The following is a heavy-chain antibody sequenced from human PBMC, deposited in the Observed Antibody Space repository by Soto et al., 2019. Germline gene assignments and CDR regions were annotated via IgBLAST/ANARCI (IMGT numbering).Heavy chain of an antibody. CDR1: GFTFSNAW. J-gene: IGHJ4*02. V-gene: IGHV3-15*01. D-gene: IGHD3-3*01. CDR3: TTRDFWSGYYPASVDY. CDR2: IKSKTDGGTT. Sequence: GGSLRLSCAASGFTFSNAWMSWVRQAPGKGLEWVGRIKSKTDGGTTDYAAPVKGRFTISRDDSKNTLYLQMNSLKTEDTAVYYCTTRDFWSGYYPASVDYWGQGTLVTVSS.